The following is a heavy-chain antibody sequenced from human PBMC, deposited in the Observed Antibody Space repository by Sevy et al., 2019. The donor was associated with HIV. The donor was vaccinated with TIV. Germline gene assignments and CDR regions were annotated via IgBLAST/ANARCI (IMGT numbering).Heavy chain of an antibody. Sequence: ASVKVSCKASGYTFTSYAMHWVRQAPGQRLEWMGWINAGNGNTKYSQKFQGRVTITRDTSASTAYMELSSLRSEDTAVYYCARSHRAAPVSFFDYWGQGTLVTVSS. V-gene: IGHV1-3*01. D-gene: IGHD2-15*01. CDR1: GYTFTSYA. CDR2: INAGNGNT. J-gene: IGHJ4*02. CDR3: ARSHRAAPVSFFDY.